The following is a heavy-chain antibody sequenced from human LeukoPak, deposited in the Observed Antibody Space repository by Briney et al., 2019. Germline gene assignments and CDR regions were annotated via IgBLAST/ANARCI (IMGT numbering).Heavy chain of an antibody. J-gene: IGHJ4*02. CDR1: GYSFTSNY. V-gene: IGHV1-46*01. CDR2: IYPRDGST. Sequence: GASVKVSCKASGYSFTSNYIHWVRQAAGQGLEWMGMIYPRDGSTSYAQKFQGRVTETRDTSTSTVQMELSGLRSEDTAVYYCARDQEAFDYWGQGTLVTVSS. CDR3: ARDQEAFDY.